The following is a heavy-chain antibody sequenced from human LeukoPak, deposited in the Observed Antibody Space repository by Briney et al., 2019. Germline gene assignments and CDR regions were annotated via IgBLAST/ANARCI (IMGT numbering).Heavy chain of an antibody. CDR1: GDSISSYY. CDR2: IYNSGST. CDR3: ARGVYGGNRGWYFDL. Sequence: PSETLSLTCTVSGDSISSYYWSWIRQPPGKGLEWIGYIYNSGSTNYNPSLKSQVTISLDTSKNQFSLKLSSVTAADTAVYYCARGVYGGNRGWYFDLWGRGTLVTVSS. D-gene: IGHD4-23*01. V-gene: IGHV4-59*01. J-gene: IGHJ2*01.